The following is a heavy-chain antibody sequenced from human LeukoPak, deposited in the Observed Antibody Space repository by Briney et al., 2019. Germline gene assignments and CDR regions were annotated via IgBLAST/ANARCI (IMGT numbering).Heavy chain of an antibody. CDR3: ARVLPEGDYTYNWFDP. V-gene: IGHV4-34*01. J-gene: IGHJ5*02. Sequence: PSETLSPTCAVYAGSFSGYYWSWVRHPPRNGREWIGEINHSGSTNYNPSLKRRITISVDTAKKQFSLKLSSVTAADTAVYYCARVLPEGDYTYNWFDPWGQGTLGTVSS. D-gene: IGHD4-17*01. CDR1: AGSFSGYY. CDR2: INHSGST.